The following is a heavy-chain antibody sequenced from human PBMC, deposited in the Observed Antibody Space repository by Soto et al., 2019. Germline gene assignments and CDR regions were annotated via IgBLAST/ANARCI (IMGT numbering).Heavy chain of an antibody. CDR1: GFTFINYV. V-gene: IGHV3-23*01. CDR2: ISGGGDRT. Sequence: EVQLLESGGGLVQPGGSLRLSCVGSGFTFINYVMNWVRQAAGKGLEWVSGISGGGDRTFDADSVKGRFTISRDNSKNTVNLQMNSLRADDTAVYYCARKVLGSTSRPDYWYFDLWGRGTLVTVSS. J-gene: IGHJ2*01. D-gene: IGHD3-16*01. CDR3: ARKVLGSTSRPDYWYFDL.